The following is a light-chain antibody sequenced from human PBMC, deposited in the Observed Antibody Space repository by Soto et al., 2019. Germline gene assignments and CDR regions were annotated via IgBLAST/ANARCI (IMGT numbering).Light chain of an antibody. CDR1: QSVLYSSTNKNY. Sequence: DIVMTQSPDSLAVSLGERATINCKSSQSVLYSSTNKNYLAWYQQKAGQPPKLLIYWASTRESGVPDRISGSGSGTDFTLTISSLQAEDVAVYYCQQYYSSPRTFGQVTKLEIK. CDR2: WAS. V-gene: IGKV4-1*01. CDR3: QQYYSSPRT. J-gene: IGKJ2*01.